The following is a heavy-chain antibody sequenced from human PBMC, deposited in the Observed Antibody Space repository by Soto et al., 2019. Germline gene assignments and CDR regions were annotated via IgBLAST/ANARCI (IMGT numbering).Heavy chain of an antibody. J-gene: IGHJ4*02. Sequence: QVQLVQSGAEVKKPGSSVKVSCKASGGTFSSYAISWVRQAPGQGLEWMGGIIPIFGTANYAQKFQGRVTXTXXESASTADRELSSLRAEDTAVYYCAVTGAGTPLDYWGQGTLGTVSS. CDR1: GGTFSSYA. V-gene: IGHV1-69*12. D-gene: IGHD6-19*01. CDR3: AVTGAGTPLDY. CDR2: IIPIFGTA.